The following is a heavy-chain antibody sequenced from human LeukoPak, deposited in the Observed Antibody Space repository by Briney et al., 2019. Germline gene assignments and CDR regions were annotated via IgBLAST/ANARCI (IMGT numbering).Heavy chain of an antibody. Sequence: AASVKVSCKASGYTFTGYYMHWVRQAPGQGLEWMGWINPNSGGTNYAQKFQGRVTMTRDTSISTAYMELTRLRSDDTAVYFCARGSDYDDYFYMDFWGKGTTVTVSS. CDR1: GYTFTGYY. CDR2: INPNSGGT. CDR3: ARGSDYDDYFYMDF. V-gene: IGHV1-2*02. J-gene: IGHJ6*03.